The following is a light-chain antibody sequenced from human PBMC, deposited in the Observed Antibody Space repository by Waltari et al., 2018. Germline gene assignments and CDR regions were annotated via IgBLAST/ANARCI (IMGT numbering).Light chain of an antibody. CDR2: DAS. CDR3: QHYNNLPYT. Sequence: IQMTQSPSSLSASIGDRVTITCRASKDIRKNLSWFQERPGKAPKLLIYDASNLEAGVPSRFSGTWSGTDFSLTISSLQPEDSATYYCQHYNNLPYTFSRGTKLQIK. J-gene: IGKJ2*01. CDR1: KDIRKN. V-gene: IGKV1-33*01.